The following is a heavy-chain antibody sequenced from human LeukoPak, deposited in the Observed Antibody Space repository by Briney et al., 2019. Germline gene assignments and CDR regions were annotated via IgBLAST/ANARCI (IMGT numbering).Heavy chain of an antibody. Sequence: GGSLRLSCAASGFTFSSYGMHWVRQAPGKGLEWVAVIWYDGSNKYYADSVKGRFTISRDNSKNTLYLQMNSLRAEDTAVFYCARDAKLAAFDCWGQGTLVTVSS. D-gene: IGHD6-6*01. CDR2: IWYDGSNK. CDR1: GFTFSSYG. CDR3: ARDAKLAAFDC. V-gene: IGHV3-33*01. J-gene: IGHJ4*02.